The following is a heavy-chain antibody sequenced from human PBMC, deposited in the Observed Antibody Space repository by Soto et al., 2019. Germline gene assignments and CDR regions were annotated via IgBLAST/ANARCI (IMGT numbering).Heavy chain of an antibody. D-gene: IGHD2-8*01. J-gene: IGHJ6*02. CDR3: ARGFRNGFNV. V-gene: IGHV3-21*01. CDR2: ISGPSIYI. CDR1: GFTFSGYS. Sequence: EVQLVESGGGLVQPGGSLRLSCVASGFTFSGYSINWVRQAPGKGLEWVSYISGPSIYIYYADSVKGRFTISRDNAKSAVYLQMNSLRAEDTAVYYCARGFRNGFNVWGQGTTVGVSS.